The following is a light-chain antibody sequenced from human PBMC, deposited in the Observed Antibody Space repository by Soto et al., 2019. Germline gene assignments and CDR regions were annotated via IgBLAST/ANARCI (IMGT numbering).Light chain of an antibody. J-gene: IGKJ4*01. V-gene: IGKV3-11*02. CDR1: QSVTRS. CDR2: DAS. CDR3: QQRRNWPLT. Sequence: EIVLIQSPATLSLSPGERATLSCKASQSVTRSLAWYQQKPGQAPTLLIYDASPRATDIPARFRGSGSGRDFTLTISSMETEDFAVYYWQQRRNWPLTTGGGTKVEIK.